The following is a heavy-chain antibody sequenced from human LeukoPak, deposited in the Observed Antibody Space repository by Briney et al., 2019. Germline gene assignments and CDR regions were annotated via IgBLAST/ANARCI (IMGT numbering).Heavy chain of an antibody. D-gene: IGHD3-9*01. V-gene: IGHV1-69*05. CDR3: ARLNDILTGYYGIAAEDY. CDR1: GGTFSSYA. CDR2: IIPIFGTA. J-gene: IGHJ4*02. Sequence: SVKVSCKASGGTFSSYAISWVRQAPGQGLEWMGGIIPIFGTANYAQKFQGRVTITTDESTSTAYMELSSLRSEDTAVYYCARLNDILTGYYGIAAEDYWGQGTLVTVSS.